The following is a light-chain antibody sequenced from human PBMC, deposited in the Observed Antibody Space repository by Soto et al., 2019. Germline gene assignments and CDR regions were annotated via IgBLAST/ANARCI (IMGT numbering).Light chain of an antibody. CDR1: SSDVGGYNY. Sequence: QSALTQPASVSGSPGQSVTISCTGTSSDVGGYNYVSWYQQHPGKAPKLMISDVSNRPSGVSNRFSGSKSGNTASLTISGRQAEDESDYYCSSYSVTTTPVLFGGGTKLTVL. CDR3: SSYSVTTTPVL. J-gene: IGLJ2*01. CDR2: DVS. V-gene: IGLV2-14*01.